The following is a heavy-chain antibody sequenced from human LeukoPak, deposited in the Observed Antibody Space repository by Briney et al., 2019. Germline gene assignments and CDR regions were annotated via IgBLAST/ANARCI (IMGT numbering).Heavy chain of an antibody. CDR3: AKEFLVGDYYDSSGYYDVRPFDY. Sequence: GGSLRLSCAASGFTFDDYAMHWVRHAPGKGLEWVSLISGDGGSTYYADSVKGRFTISRDNSKNSLYLQMNSLRTEDPALYYCAKEFLVGDYYDSSGYYDVRPFDYWGQGTLVTVSS. CDR2: ISGDGGST. V-gene: IGHV3-43*02. D-gene: IGHD3-22*01. CDR1: GFTFDDYA. J-gene: IGHJ4*02.